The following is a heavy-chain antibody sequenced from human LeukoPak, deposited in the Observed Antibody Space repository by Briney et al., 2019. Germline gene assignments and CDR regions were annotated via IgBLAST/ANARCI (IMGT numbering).Heavy chain of an antibody. J-gene: IGHJ6*02. CDR2: IIPIFGTA. CDR3: ARDLGGYSGYDFDGYGMDV. D-gene: IGHD5-12*01. Sequence: SVKVSCKASGGTFSIYAISWVRQAPGQGLEWMGGIIPIFGTANYAQKFQGRVTITADESTSTAYMELSSLRSEDTAVYYCARDLGGYSGYDFDGYGMDVWGQGTTVTVSS. V-gene: IGHV1-69*13. CDR1: GGTFSIYA.